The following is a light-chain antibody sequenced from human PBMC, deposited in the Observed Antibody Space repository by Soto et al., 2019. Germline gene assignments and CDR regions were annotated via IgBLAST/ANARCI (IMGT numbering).Light chain of an antibody. V-gene: IGKV1-39*01. Sequence: DIQMTQSPSPLSASVGHRVTITCRASQTISSYLNWYQQKPGKAPKLVIYGASTLYGGVPSRFSGSGSGTDFALTITSLQAEDFATYYCQQLRMYPSTFGGGTKVDIK. CDR3: QQLRMYPST. J-gene: IGKJ4*01. CDR1: QTISSY. CDR2: GAS.